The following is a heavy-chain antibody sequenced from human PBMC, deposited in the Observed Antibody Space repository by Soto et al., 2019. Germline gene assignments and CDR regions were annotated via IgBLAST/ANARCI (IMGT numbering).Heavy chain of an antibody. CDR3: TRGTGFWSGYYRYYGMDV. Sequence: RASVKVSCKASGYSFAVYLLHCVLQSPLQWLEWMGWINTDSGDTKYARKFQGRVTMTRDTSTSTGYMELSSLRSDDTAVYHCTRGTGFWSGYYRYYGMDVWGQGTTVTVSS. J-gene: IGHJ6*02. CDR1: GYSFAVYL. V-gene: IGHV1-2*02. CDR2: INTDSGDT. D-gene: IGHD3-3*01.